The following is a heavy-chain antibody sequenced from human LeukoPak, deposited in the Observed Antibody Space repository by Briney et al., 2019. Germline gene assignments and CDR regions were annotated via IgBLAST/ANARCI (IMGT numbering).Heavy chain of an antibody. J-gene: IGHJ6*02. Sequence: PSETLSLTCTVSGGSISSYYWSWIRQPPGKGLEWIGYIYYSGSTNYNPSLKSRVTISVDTSKNQFSLKLSSVTAADTAVYYCARYDHYYYGMDVRGQGTTVTVSS. CDR1: GGSISSYY. V-gene: IGHV4-59*08. D-gene: IGHD3-16*01. CDR2: IYYSGST. CDR3: ARYDHYYYGMDV.